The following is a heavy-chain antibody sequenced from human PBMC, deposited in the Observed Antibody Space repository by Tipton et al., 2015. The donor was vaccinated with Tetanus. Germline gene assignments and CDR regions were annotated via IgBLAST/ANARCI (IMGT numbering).Heavy chain of an antibody. CDR1: GFTFNSYG. D-gene: IGHD3-3*01. CDR2: AWYDGSKQ. CDR3: ARERFLAWVGPVAA. Sequence: SLRLSCAASGFTFNSYGMHWVRQAPGKGLEWLAVAWYDGSKQYYADSVKGRFTISRDNSKNTVDLQMNNLRDEDTAVYYCARERFLAWVGPVAAGGQGTLAAVP. V-gene: IGHV3-33*01. J-gene: IGHJ4*02.